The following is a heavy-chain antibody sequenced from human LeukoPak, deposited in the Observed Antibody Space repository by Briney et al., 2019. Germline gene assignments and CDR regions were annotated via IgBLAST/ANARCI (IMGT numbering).Heavy chain of an antibody. D-gene: IGHD2-2*01. J-gene: IGHJ4*02. CDR2: ISSSSYI. CDR1: GFTFSSYS. CDR3: ARDKGGIVVVPAVPFDY. Sequence: GGSLRLSCAASGFTFSSYSMNWVRQAPGKGLEWVSSISSSSYIYYADSVKGRFTISRDNAKNSLYLQMNSLRAEDTAVYYCARDKGGIVVVPAVPFDYWGQGTLVTVSS. V-gene: IGHV3-21*01.